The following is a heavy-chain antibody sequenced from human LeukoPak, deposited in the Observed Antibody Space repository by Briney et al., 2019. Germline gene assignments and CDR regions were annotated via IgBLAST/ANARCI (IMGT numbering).Heavy chain of an antibody. CDR3: ARARLGYYDEYFDP. D-gene: IGHD3-16*01. CDR2: ITSTSSHI. CDR1: GFTFSDYS. Sequence: QTGGSLRPSCATSGFTFSDYSMTWVRQAPGKGLEWVSSITSTSSHINYADSVRGRFTISRDNAKNALFLQMTSLTDEDTALYYCARARLGYYDEYFDPWGQGTQVTVSS. V-gene: IGHV3-21*01. J-gene: IGHJ5*02.